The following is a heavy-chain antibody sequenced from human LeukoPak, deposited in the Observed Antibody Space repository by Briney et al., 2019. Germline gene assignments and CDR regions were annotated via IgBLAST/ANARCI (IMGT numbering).Heavy chain of an antibody. CDR1: GGSISSYY. V-gene: IGHV4-59*01. D-gene: IGHD3-3*01. CDR2: IYYSGST. CDR3: ARASYDFWSGYYTDDWNNWFDP. Sequence: PSETLSLTCTVSGGSISSYYWSWIRQPPGKGLEWIGYIYYSGSTNYNPSLKSRVTISVGTSKNQFSLKLSSVTAADTAVYYCARASYDFWSGYYTDDWNNWFDPWGQGTLVTVSS. J-gene: IGHJ5*02.